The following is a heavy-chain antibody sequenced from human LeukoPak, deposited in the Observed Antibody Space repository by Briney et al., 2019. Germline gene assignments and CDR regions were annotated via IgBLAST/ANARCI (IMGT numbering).Heavy chain of an antibody. V-gene: IGHV3-23*01. CDR1: GFTFSSYA. CDR2: ISGSGGST. J-gene: IGHJ4*02. D-gene: IGHD3-10*01. CDR3: AKCPLYTCYYGSGSPFDY. Sequence: GGSLRLSCAASGFTFSSYAMSWVRQAPGKGLEWVSAISGSGGSTYYADSVKGRFTISRDNSKNTLYLQMNSLRAEDTAVYYCAKCPLYTCYYGSGSPFDYWGQGTLVTVSS.